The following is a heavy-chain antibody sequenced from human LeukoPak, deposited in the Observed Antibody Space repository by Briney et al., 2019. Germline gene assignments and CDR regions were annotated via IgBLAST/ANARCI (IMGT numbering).Heavy chain of an antibody. D-gene: IGHD6-13*01. Sequence: SETLSLTCAVYGGSFSGYYWSWSRQPPGKGLEWIGEIDHRGSTNYNPSLKSRVTISVDTSKNQFSLRLSSVTTADTAVYYCVTPIGNSSTSEHWGQGTLVTVSS. CDR2: IDHRGST. J-gene: IGHJ4*02. CDR1: GGSFSGYY. V-gene: IGHV4-34*01. CDR3: VTPIGNSSTSEH.